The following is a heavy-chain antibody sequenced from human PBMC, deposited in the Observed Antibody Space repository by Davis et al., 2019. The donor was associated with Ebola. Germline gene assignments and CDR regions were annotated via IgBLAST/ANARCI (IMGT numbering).Heavy chain of an antibody. CDR3: AKDRIAVAISYHYYMDV. J-gene: IGHJ6*03. Sequence: PGGSLRLSCAASGFTFSSYAMSWVRQAPGKGLEWVSAISGSGGSTYYADSVKGRFTISRDNSKNTLYLQMNSLRAEDTAVYYCAKDRIAVAISYHYYMDVWGKGTTVTVSS. V-gene: IGHV3-23*01. D-gene: IGHD6-19*01. CDR1: GFTFSSYA. CDR2: ISGSGGST.